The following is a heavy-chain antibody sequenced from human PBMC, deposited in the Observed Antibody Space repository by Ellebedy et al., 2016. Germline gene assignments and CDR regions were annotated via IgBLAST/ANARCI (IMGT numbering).Heavy chain of an antibody. CDR3: ARHLPYDDPRPDYYYYGVDV. D-gene: IGHD4-17*01. J-gene: IGHJ6*02. CDR1: GYSFTSYW. Sequence: GESLKISCKGSGYSFTSYWINWVRQMPGEGLEWMGTIDPSDSSTNYSPSFQGHVTISADKSIPTAYLQWSSLKASDTAVYYCARHLPYDDPRPDYYYYGVDVWGQGTTVTVSS. CDR2: IDPSDSST. V-gene: IGHV5-10-1*01.